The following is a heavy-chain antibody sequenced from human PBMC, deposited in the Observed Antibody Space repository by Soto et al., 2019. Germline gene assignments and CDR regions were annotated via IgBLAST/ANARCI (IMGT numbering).Heavy chain of an antibody. J-gene: IGHJ4*02. D-gene: IGHD6-19*01. V-gene: IGHV3-30*18. CDR2: VSHDGRNT. CDR1: GFTFSDYA. CDR3: AKGGRQWLVTSDFNY. Sequence: VPLVESGGGLVQPGRSLRPSFAAPGFTFSDYAMHWVRQAPGKGLEWVAVVSHDGRNTHYADSVKGRFTISRDSSKNTVSLEMTSLRAEDTAVYSCAKGGRQWLVTSDFNYWGQGALVTVSS.